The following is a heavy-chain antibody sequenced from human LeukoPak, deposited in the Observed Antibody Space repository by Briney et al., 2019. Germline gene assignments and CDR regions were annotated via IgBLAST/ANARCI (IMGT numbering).Heavy chain of an antibody. V-gene: IGHV1-69*13. CDR1: GGTFRSYA. Sequence: ASVKVSCKASGGTFRSYAISWVRQAPGQGLEWMGGIIPIFGTANYAQKFQGRVTITADESTSTGYMELSSLRSEDTAVYYCARSGPDAFDIWGQGTMVTVSS. CDR2: IIPIFGTA. CDR3: ARSGPDAFDI. J-gene: IGHJ3*02. D-gene: IGHD3-10*01.